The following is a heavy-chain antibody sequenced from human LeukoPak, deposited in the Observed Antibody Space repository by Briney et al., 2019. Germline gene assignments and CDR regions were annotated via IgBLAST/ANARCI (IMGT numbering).Heavy chain of an antibody. CDR1: GYTFTSYA. V-gene: IGHV1-69*13. D-gene: IGHD3-10*01. CDR3: ARDLQVRGVIPYYFDY. CDR2: IIPIFGTA. J-gene: IGHJ4*02. Sequence: SVKVSCKASGYTFTSYAISWVRQAPGQGLEWMGGIIPIFGTANYAQKFQGRVTITADESTSTAYMELSSLRSEDTAVYYCARDLQVRGVIPYYFDYWGQGTLVTVSS.